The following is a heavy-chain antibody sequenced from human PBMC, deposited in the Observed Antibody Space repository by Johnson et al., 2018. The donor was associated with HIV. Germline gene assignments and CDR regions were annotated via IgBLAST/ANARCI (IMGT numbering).Heavy chain of an antibody. CDR3: ARASRSWYFAFDI. Sequence: VQLVESGGGVVQPGRSLRLSCAASGFTVSSNYMSWVRQAPGKGLEWVSVIYSGGSTYYADSVKGRFTISRDNSKNTLYLQMNSLRAEDTAVYYCARASRSWYFAFDIWGQGTMVTVSS. V-gene: IGHV3-66*01. CDR2: IYSGGST. CDR1: GFTVSSNY. D-gene: IGHD6-13*01. J-gene: IGHJ3*02.